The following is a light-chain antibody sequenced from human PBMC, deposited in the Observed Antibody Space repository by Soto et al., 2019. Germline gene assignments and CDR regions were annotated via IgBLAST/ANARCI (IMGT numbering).Light chain of an antibody. CDR3: SSYTTSNTRQIV. V-gene: IGLV2-14*03. Sequence: QSALTQPASVSGSPGQSITICCTGTSSDVGGYNYVSWYQHHPGKAPKLIIYDVSNRPSGVSNRFSGSKSGNTASLTISGLQPEDEADYYCSSYTTSNTRQIVFGTGTKLTVL. CDR2: DVS. J-gene: IGLJ1*01. CDR1: SSDVGGYNY.